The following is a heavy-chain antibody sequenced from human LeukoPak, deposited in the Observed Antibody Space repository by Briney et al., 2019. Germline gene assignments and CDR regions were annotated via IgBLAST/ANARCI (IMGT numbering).Heavy chain of an antibody. V-gene: IGHV3-23*01. CDR1: GFTFSSYA. Sequence: GGSLRLSCAASGFTFSSYAMSWVRQAPGKGLEWASAISGSGGSTYYADSVKGRFTISRDNSKNTLYLQMNSLRAEDTAVYYCAKGVKMATALLPLYWGQGTLVTVSS. CDR3: AKGVKMATALLPLY. CDR2: ISGSGGST. D-gene: IGHD5-24*01. J-gene: IGHJ4*02.